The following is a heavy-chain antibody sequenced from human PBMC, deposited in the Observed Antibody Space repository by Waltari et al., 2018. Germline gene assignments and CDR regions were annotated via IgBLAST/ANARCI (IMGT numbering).Heavy chain of an antibody. CDR1: GGSFSGYY. D-gene: IGHD6-13*01. V-gene: IGHV4-34*01. J-gene: IGHJ3*02. CDR3: ARGPEQQLVLHDAFDI. CDR2: INHSGST. Sequence: QVQLQQWGAGLLKPSETLSLTCAVYGGSFSGYYWSWIRQPPGKGLEWIGEINHSGSTNYNPSLKSRVTISVDTSKNQFPLKLSSVTAADTAVYYCARGPEQQLVLHDAFDIWGQGTMVTVSS.